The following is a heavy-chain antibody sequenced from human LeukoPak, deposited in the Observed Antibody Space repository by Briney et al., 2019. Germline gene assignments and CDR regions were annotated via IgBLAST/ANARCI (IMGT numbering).Heavy chain of an antibody. Sequence: GGSLRLSCAASGFTFSSYAMSWVRQAPGKGLEWVSAISGSGGSTYYADSVKGRFTISRDNSKNTLYLQMNSLRAEDTAVYYCAKEKSHLLYYDILTGYYLDAFDIWGQGTMVTVSS. CDR2: ISGSGGST. CDR1: GFTFSSYA. CDR3: AKEKSHLLYYDILTGYYLDAFDI. V-gene: IGHV3-23*01. D-gene: IGHD3-9*01. J-gene: IGHJ3*02.